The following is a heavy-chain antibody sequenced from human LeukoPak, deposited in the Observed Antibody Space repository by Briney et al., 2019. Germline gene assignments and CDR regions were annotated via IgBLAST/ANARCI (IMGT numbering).Heavy chain of an antibody. CDR3: AREMVVAATPSFDY. CDR1: GGSISSYY. V-gene: IGHV4-4*07. J-gene: IGHJ4*02. CDR2: IYTSGSN. D-gene: IGHD2-15*01. Sequence: SETLSLTCTVSGGSISSYYWSWIRQPAGKGLEWIGRIYTSGSNNYNPSLKSRVTMSVDTSKNQFSLKLSSVTAADTAVYYCAREMVVAATPSFDYWGQGTLVTVSS.